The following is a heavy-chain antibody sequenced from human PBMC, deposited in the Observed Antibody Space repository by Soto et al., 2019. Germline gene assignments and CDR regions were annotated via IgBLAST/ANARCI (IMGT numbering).Heavy chain of an antibody. CDR1: GGSFSGYY. CDR3: ARGLRITMVRGVIASRGNWFDP. V-gene: IGHV4-34*01. D-gene: IGHD3-10*01. CDR2: INHSGST. J-gene: IGHJ5*02. Sequence: QVQLQQWDAGLLKPSETLSLTCAVYGGSFSGYYWSWIRQPPGKGLEWIGEINHSGSTNYNPSLKRRVTISVDTSKNQFSLQLSSVTAADMAVYYCARGLRITMVRGVIASRGNWFDPWGQGTLVTVSS.